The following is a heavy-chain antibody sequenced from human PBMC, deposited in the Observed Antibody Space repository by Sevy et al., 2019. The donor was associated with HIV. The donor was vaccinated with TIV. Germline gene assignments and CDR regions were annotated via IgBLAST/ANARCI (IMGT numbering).Heavy chain of an antibody. D-gene: IGHD2-2*01. V-gene: IGHV1-24*01. CDR2: FVEDGET. J-gene: IGHJ4*02. CDR1: GYTLSELS. CDR3: ATDIVVGRDY. Sequence: ASVKVSCKVSGYTLSELSMHWVRQAPGKGLEWRGGFVEDGETLYAQKFQGRVTMTEDTSTDTAYMELSSLRSEDTAVYYCATDIVVGRDYWGQGTLVTVSS.